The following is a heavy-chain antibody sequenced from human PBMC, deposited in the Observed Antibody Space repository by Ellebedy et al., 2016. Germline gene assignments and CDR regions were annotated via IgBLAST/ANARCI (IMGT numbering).Heavy chain of an antibody. CDR2: INHSGST. Sequence: SQTLSLTCAVYGGSFSGYYWSWIRQPPGKGLEWIGEINHSGSTNYNPSLKSRVTISVDTSKNQFSLKLSSVTAADTAVYYCAREYYYYGMDVWGQGTTVTVSS. V-gene: IGHV4-34*01. J-gene: IGHJ6*02. CDR3: AREYYYYGMDV. CDR1: GGSFSGYY.